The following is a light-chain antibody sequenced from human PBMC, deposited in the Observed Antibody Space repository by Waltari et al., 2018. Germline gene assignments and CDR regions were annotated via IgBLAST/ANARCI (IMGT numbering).Light chain of an antibody. V-gene: IGLV3-21*04. CDR3: QVWHAAIDPGV. CDR2: YDS. J-gene: IGLJ1*01. Sequence: SYVLTQPPSVSVAPGETARITCGGDNIGSYSAHCYQQKPGQAPVLVIFYDSDRPSGIPERFSGSNSGNTATLTISRVEAGDEANYYCQVWHAAIDPGVFGTGTEVTV. CDR1: NIGSYS.